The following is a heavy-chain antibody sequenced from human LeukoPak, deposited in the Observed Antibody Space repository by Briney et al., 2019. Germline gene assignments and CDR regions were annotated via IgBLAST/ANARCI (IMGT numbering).Heavy chain of an antibody. J-gene: IGHJ3*02. V-gene: IGHV4-39*01. D-gene: IGHD3-22*01. CDR3: ARSITMIVVDAFDI. CDR2: IYYSGST. Sequence: SETLSLTCTVSGGSIRSTSYYWGWIRQPPGKGLEWIGSIYYSGSTYYNPSLKSRVTISVDTSKNQFSLKLSSVTAADTAVYYCARSITMIVVDAFDIWGQGTMVTVSS. CDR1: GGSIRSTSYY.